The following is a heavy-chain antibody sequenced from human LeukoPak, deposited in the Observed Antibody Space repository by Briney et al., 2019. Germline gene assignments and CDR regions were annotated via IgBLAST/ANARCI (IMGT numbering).Heavy chain of an antibody. CDR1: GFTFSSYA. D-gene: IGHD2-21*01. CDR2: ISYDGSNK. V-gene: IGHV3-30-3*01. CDR3: ARDFPRVVVIASRSDAFDI. J-gene: IGHJ3*02. Sequence: GGSLRLSCAASGFTFSSYAMHWVRQAPGKGLEWVAVISYDGSNKYYADSVKGRFTISRDNSKNTLYLQMNSLSAEDTAVYYCARDFPRVVVIASRSDAFDIWGQGTMVTVSS.